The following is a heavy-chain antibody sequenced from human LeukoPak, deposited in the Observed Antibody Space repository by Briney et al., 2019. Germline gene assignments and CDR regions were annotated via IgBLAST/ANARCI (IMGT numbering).Heavy chain of an antibody. J-gene: IGHJ5*02. CDR1: GYTFTGYY. Sequence: GASVKVSCKASGYTFTGYYMYWVRQAPGQGLEWMGWINPNSGGTNYAQKFQGRVTMTRDTSISTAYMELSRLRSDDTAVYYCARSGSSWYDWFDPWGQGTLVTVSS. V-gene: IGHV1-2*02. D-gene: IGHD6-13*01. CDR3: ARSGSSWYDWFDP. CDR2: INPNSGGT.